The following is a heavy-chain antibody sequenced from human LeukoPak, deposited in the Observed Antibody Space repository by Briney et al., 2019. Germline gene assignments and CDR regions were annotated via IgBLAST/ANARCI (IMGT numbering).Heavy chain of an antibody. CDR1: GGTFSSYG. V-gene: IGHV1-69*13. CDR2: IIPMFDSA. CDR3: ARTAFMAALHFDY. Sequence: SVKVSCKASGGTFSSYGISWVRQAPGQGLEWMGGIIPMFDSANYAQKFQGRVTITADESTNTAYMELSSLRSEDTAVYYCARTAFMAALHFDYWGQGTLVTVSS. D-gene: IGHD6-13*01. J-gene: IGHJ4*02.